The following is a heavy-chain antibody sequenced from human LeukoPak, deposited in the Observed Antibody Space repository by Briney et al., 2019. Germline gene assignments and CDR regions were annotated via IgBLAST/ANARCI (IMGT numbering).Heavy chain of an antibody. CDR3: ARGRGWGTFDI. CDR2: IGTAGDT. D-gene: IGHD3-10*01. CDR1: GFTFSSYD. V-gene: IGHV3-13*04. Sequence: GGSLRLSCAASGFTFSSYDMHWVRQGTGKGLEWVSAIGTAGDTYFPGSVKGRFTTSRENAKNSLYLQMNSLRVGDTAVYYCARGRGWGTFDIWGQGTMVTVSS. J-gene: IGHJ3*02.